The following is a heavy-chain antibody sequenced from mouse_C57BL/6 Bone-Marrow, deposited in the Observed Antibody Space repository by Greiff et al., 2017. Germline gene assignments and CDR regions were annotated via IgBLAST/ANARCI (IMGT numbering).Heavy chain of an antibody. D-gene: IGHD4-1*01. V-gene: IGHV5-17*01. CDR3: ARAKVLGRYFDV. CDR1: GFTFSDYG. CDR2: ISSGSSTI. J-gene: IGHJ1*03. Sequence: EVHLVESGGGLVKPGGSLKLSCAASGFTFSDYGMHWVRQAPEKGLEWVAYISSGSSTIYYADTVKGRFTISRDNAKNTLFLQMTSLRSEDTAMYYCARAKVLGRYFDVWGTGTTVTVSS.